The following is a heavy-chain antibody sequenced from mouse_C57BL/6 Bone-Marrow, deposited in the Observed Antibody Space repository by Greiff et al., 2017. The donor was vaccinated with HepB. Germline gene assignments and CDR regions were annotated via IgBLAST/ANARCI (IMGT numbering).Heavy chain of an antibody. V-gene: IGHV1-64*01. CDR2: IHPNSGST. CDR1: GYTFTSYW. J-gene: IGHJ2*01. CDR3: ARNRGSLSYFDY. D-gene: IGHD1-1*01. Sequence: QVQLQQPGAELVKPGASVKLSCKASGYTFTSYWMHWVKQRPGQGLEWIGMIHPNSGSTNYNEKFKSKATLTVDKSSSTAYMQLSSLTSEDSAVDYCARNRGSLSYFDYWGQGTTLTVSS.